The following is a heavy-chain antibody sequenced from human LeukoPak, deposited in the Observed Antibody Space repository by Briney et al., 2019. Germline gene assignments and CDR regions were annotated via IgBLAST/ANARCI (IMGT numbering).Heavy chain of an antibody. V-gene: IGHV3-30*02. CDR3: AKDLGGGSGCYDL. Sequence: GGSLRLSCAASGFTFSSYAMHWVRQAPGKGLEWVAVIWYDGNNQYYADSLKGRFTISRDNSKNTLYLQMNSLRAEDTAVYYCAKDLGGGSGCYDLWGRGTLVTVSS. D-gene: IGHD6-19*01. J-gene: IGHJ2*01. CDR1: GFTFSSYA. CDR2: IWYDGNNQ.